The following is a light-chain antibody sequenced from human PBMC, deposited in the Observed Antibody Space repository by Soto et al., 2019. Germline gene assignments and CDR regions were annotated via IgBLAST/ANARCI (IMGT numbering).Light chain of an antibody. Sequence: DIQMTQSPSSLSASVGDRVTLTCRASQGISRYLAWFQQKPGQAPRSLIYAASSLQSDVPAKFSGSGSGTEFTLTISSLQPEDFATYYCQQYNRYPYTFGPGTKVDIK. CDR2: AAS. CDR1: QGISRY. J-gene: IGKJ3*01. V-gene: IGKV1-16*02. CDR3: QQYNRYPYT.